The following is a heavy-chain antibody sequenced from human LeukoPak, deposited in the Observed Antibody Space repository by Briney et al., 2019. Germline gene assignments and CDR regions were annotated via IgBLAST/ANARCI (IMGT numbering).Heavy chain of an antibody. CDR2: IYYSGST. J-gene: IGHJ6*02. CDR3: ARVIRSSWYPNYYYGMDV. D-gene: IGHD6-13*01. Sequence: SETLSLTCTVSGGSISSSSYYWGWIRQPPGKGLEWIGSIYYSGSTYYNPSLKSRVTISVDTSKNQFSLKLSSVTAADTAVYYCARVIRSSWYPNYYYGMDVWGQGTTVTVSS. V-gene: IGHV4-39*07. CDR1: GGSISSSSYY.